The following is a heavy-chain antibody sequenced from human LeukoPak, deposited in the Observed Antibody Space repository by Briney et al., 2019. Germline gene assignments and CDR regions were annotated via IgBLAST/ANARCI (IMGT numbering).Heavy chain of an antibody. D-gene: IGHD1-26*01. CDR1: GFTFSGHA. J-gene: IGHJ4*02. CDR2: ITGGAENT. CDR3: AKVLSGSQDY. V-gene: IGHV3-23*01. Sequence: TGESLRLSCAASGFTFSGHAMSWVRQAPGKGLNWLSTITGGAENTYYAGSVKGRFTISRDNSKNTAYLQMDSLRVEDTAVYYCAKVLSGSQDYWGQGTLVTVFS.